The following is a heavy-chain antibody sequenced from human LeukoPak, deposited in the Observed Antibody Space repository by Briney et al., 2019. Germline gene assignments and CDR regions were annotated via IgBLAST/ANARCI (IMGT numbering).Heavy chain of an antibody. CDR2: ISYDGSNK. Sequence: GGSLRLSCAASGFTFSSYAMHWVRQAPGKGLEWVAVISYDGSNKYYADSVKGRFTISRDNSKNTLYLQMNSLRAKDTAVYYCAKSSWGYYGSGSSSYFDYWGQGTLVTVSS. V-gene: IGHV3-30*04. D-gene: IGHD3-10*01. CDR3: AKSSWGYYGSGSSSYFDY. CDR1: GFTFSSYA. J-gene: IGHJ4*02.